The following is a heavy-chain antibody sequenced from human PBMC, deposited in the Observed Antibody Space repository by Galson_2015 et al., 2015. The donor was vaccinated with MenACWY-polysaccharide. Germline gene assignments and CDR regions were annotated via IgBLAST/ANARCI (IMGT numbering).Heavy chain of an antibody. J-gene: IGHJ4*02. CDR3: ASTKAGTHYFDY. V-gene: IGHV1-8*01. Sequence: SVKVSCKASGYTFTSYDINWVRQATGQGLERMGWMNPNSGNTGYAQKFQGRVTMTRNTSISTAYMELSSLTSEDTAVYYCASTKAGTHYFDYWGQGTLVTVSS. D-gene: IGHD6-19*01. CDR1: GYTFTSYD. CDR2: MNPNSGNT.